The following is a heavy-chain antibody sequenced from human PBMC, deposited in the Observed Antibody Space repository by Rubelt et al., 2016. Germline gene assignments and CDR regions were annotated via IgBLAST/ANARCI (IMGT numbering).Heavy chain of an antibody. Sequence: QVQLVQSGSELKKPGASVKVSCKASGYTFTSYAMNWVRQAPGQGLEWMGWISAYNGNTNYAQKIQGRATMTTEAATSTAYMERRGLRSDDTAVHYCARDGAFPLGFGFEKRSDYWGQGTLVTVSS. CDR1: GYTFTSYA. CDR2: ISAYNGNT. CDR3: ARDGAFPLGFGFEKRSDY. V-gene: IGHV1-18*01. J-gene: IGHJ4*02. D-gene: IGHD3-10*01.